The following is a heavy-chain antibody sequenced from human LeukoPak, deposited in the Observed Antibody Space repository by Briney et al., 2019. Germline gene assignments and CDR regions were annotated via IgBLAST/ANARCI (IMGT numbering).Heavy chain of an antibody. D-gene: IGHD5-24*01. CDR1: GFTVSSNY. Sequence: GGSLRLSCAASGFTVSSNYMSWVRQAPGEGLEWVSAIYSGGGTYYADSVKGRFTISRDNSKNTLYLQMNSLRAEDTAVYYCARGGVATIRGYWFDPWGQGTLVTVSP. CDR2: IYSGGGT. J-gene: IGHJ5*02. V-gene: IGHV3-66*01. CDR3: ARGGVATIRGYWFDP.